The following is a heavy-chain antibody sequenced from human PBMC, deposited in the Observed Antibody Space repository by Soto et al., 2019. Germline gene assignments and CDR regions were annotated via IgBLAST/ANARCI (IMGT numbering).Heavy chain of an antibody. D-gene: IGHD2-8*01. CDR2: IYYSGTS. J-gene: IGHJ5*02. CDR3: ARLHCTSFVFFSFDP. Sequence: SETLSLTCTVSGGSISDGTYYWGWIRQPPGKGLEWIGSIYYSGTSSYNTSLESRVTMSVDTSKKQLSLRLRSVTATDTAVYYCARLHCTSFVFFSFDPWGHVTLVTVSS. CDR1: GGSISDGTYY. V-gene: IGHV4-39*01.